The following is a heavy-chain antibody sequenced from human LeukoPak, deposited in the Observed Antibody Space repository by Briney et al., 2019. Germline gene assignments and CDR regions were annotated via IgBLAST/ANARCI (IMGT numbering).Heavy chain of an antibody. J-gene: IGHJ6*03. CDR1: GYTFTGYY. CDR2: INPNSGGT. D-gene: IGHD6-13*01. CDR3: ARDGGSSPFYYYYYMDV. V-gene: IGHV1-2*02. Sequence: GASVKVSCKASGYTFTGYYMHWVRQAPGQGLEWMGWINPNSGGTNYAQKFQGRVTMTRDTSISTAYMELSRLRSDDTAVYYCARDGGSSPFYYYYYMDVWGKGTTVT.